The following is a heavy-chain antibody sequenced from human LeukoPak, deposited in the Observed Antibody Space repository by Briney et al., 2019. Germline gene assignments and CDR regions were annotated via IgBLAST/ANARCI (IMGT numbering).Heavy chain of an antibody. V-gene: IGHV1-2*02. CDR1: GYTFTGYY. CDR3: ARTNRITIFGVVIEDY. CDR2: INPNSGGT. Sequence: ASVKVSCKASGYTFTGYYMHWVRQAPGQGLEWMGWINPNSGGTNYAQKFQGRVTMTRDTSISTAYMELSRLRSDDTAVYYCARTNRITIFGVVIEDYWGQGTLVTVSS. D-gene: IGHD3-3*01. J-gene: IGHJ4*02.